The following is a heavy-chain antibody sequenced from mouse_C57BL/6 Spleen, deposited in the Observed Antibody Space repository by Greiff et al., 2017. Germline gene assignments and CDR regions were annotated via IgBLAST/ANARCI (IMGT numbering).Heavy chain of an antibody. V-gene: IGHV1-66*01. D-gene: IGHD2-4*01. CDR2: IYPGSGNT. CDR3: ARSRYDYDAWFAY. J-gene: IGHJ3*01. CDR1: GYSFTSYY. Sequence: VQLQQSGPELVKPGASVKISCKASGYSFTSYYIHWVKQRPGQGLEWIGWIYPGSGNTKYNEKFKGKATLTADTSSSTAYMQLSSLTSEDSAVYYCARSRYDYDAWFAYWGQGTLVTVSA.